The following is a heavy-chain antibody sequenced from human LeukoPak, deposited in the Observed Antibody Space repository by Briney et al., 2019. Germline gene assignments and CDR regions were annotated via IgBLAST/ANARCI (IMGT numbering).Heavy chain of an antibody. CDR3: ARRVSRGFFDY. CDR1: GYKFTTYG. D-gene: IGHD3-10*01. J-gene: IGHJ4*02. Sequence: GASVKVSCKASGYKFTTYGIGWVRQAPGRGLEWMGWISTYIDKTNYGQKFQGRVTMSTDTSTSTAYMELSSLRSEDMAVYYCARRVSRGFFDYWGQGTLVTVSS. CDR2: ISTYIDKT. V-gene: IGHV1-18*03.